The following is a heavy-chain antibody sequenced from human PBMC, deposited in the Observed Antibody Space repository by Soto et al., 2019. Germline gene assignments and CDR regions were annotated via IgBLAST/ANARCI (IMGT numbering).Heavy chain of an antibody. D-gene: IGHD2-21*01. V-gene: IGHV3-23*01. CDR2: ISGSGGST. J-gene: IGHJ4*02. Sequence: EVQLLESGGGLVQPGGSLRLSCAASGFTFSSYALSWVRQAPGKGLEWVSAISGSGGSTYYADSVKGRFTISRDNSRNTLYLQMNSLSAEDTAVYYCAKPYCGGDCYWDDYWGQGTLVTVSS. CDR1: GFTFSSYA. CDR3: AKPYCGGDCYWDDY.